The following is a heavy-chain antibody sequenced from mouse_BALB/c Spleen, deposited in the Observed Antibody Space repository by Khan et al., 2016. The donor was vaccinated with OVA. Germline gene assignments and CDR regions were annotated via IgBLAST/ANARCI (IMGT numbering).Heavy chain of an antibody. Sequence: QVQLKQSGAELARPGASVKLSCKASGYTFTDYYINWVKRRTGQGLEWIGDIYPGSGNPYYNEKFKGKATLIADKSSSTAYMQLSSLTSEDSAVYFCARVDYGLYYFDYWGQGTTLTVSS. CDR2: IYPGSGNP. D-gene: IGHD1-2*01. CDR1: GYTFTDYY. J-gene: IGHJ2*01. CDR3: ARVDYGLYYFDY. V-gene: IGHV1-77*01.